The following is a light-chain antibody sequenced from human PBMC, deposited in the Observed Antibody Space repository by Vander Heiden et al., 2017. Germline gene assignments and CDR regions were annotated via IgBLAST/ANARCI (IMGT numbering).Light chain of an antibody. Sequence: EIVLTQSPVTLSLSPGERDTLSCRASQSVSSFLAWYQQRPGQAPRLLIYDASNRATGIPARFSGSGSGTDFTLTISSVEPEDSAVYYCQQRSLWPITFGQGTRLEIK. V-gene: IGKV3-11*01. J-gene: IGKJ5*01. CDR1: QSVSSF. CDR2: DAS. CDR3: QQRSLWPIT.